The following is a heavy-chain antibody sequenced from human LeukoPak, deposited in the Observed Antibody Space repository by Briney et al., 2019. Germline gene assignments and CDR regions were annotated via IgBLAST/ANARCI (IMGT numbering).Heavy chain of an antibody. D-gene: IGHD6-19*01. CDR3: ARGSLSSGWFYYYGMDV. CDR2: IGTAGDP. J-gene: IGHJ6*04. V-gene: IGHV3-13*05. CDR1: GFTFSSYD. Sequence: GGSLRLSCAASGFTFSSYDMHWVRQATGKGLEWVSAIGTAGDPYYPGSVKGRFTISRENAKNSLYLQMYSLRAGDTAVYYCARGSLSSGWFYYYGMDVWGKGTTVTVSS.